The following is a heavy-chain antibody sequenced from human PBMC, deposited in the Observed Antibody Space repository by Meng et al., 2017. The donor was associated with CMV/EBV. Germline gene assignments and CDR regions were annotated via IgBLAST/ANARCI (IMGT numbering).Heavy chain of an antibody. J-gene: IGHJ4*02. V-gene: IGHV3-21*01. Sequence: GESLKISCAASGFTFSSYSMNWVRQAPGKGLEWVSSISSSSSYIYYADSVKGRFTISRDNAKNSLYLQMNNLRAEDTAVYYCARVNQGIDYWGQGTLVTVSS. CDR3: ARVNQGIDY. CDR2: ISSSSSYI. D-gene: IGHD1-14*01. CDR1: GFTFSSYS.